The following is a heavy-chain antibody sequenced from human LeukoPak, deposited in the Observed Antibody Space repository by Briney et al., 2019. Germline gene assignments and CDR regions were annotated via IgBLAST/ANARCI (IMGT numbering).Heavy chain of an antibody. CDR2: ISGSGGST. D-gene: IGHD3-22*01. CDR1: GFTFSSYW. CDR3: AKDSGYYYDSSGDFDY. V-gene: IGHV3-23*01. J-gene: IGHJ4*02. Sequence: GGSLRLSCAASGFTFSSYWMSWVRQAPGKGLEWVSAISGSGGSTYYADSVKGRFTISRDNSKNTLYLQMNSLRAGDTAVYYCAKDSGYYYDSSGDFDYWGQGTLVTVSS.